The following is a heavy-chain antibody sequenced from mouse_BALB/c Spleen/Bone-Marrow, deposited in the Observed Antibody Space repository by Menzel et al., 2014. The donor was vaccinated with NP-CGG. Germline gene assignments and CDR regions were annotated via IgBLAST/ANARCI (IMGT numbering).Heavy chain of an antibody. CDR2: IDPANGNT. CDR1: GFNIKDTY. V-gene: IGHV14-3*02. CDR3: ARYYYGYYFDY. J-gene: IGHJ2*01. Sequence: EVQVVESGAELVKPGASVKLSCTASGFNIKDTYIHWVKQRPEQGLEWIGRIDPANGNTKYDPKFQGKATITADTSPNTAYLQLSSLTSEDTAVYYCARYYYGYYFDYWGQGTTLTVSS. D-gene: IGHD1-1*01.